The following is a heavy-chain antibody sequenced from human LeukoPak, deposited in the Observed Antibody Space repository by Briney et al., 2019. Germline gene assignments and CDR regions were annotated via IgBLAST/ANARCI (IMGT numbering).Heavy chain of an antibody. J-gene: IGHJ4*02. CDR3: AREGLTLKHFDF. CDR1: GYTFTAYF. V-gene: IGHV1-2*02. CDR2: INPNSGET. Sequence: ASVKVSCKASGYTFTAYFMHWVRQAPGQGPEWMGWINPNSGETNYAHKFRGRVSFSRDTSIDTAYIEMSRLTSDDGALYYCAREGLTLKHFDFWGQGSLVTVSS.